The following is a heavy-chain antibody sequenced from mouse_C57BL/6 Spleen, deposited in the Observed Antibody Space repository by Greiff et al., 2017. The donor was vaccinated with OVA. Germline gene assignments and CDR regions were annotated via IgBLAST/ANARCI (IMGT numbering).Heavy chain of an antibody. Sequence: QVQLQQPGAELVKPGASVKMSCKASGYTFTSYWITWVKQRPGQGLEWIGDIYPGSYSTNYNEKFKSKATLTVDTSSSTAYMQLRSLTSEDSEVYYCASSQDYGSSYRWYCDVWGTGTTGTVSS. CDR1: GYTFTSYW. V-gene: IGHV1-55*01. CDR2: IYPGSYST. CDR3: ASSQDYGSSYRWYCDV. J-gene: IGHJ1*03. D-gene: IGHD1-1*01.